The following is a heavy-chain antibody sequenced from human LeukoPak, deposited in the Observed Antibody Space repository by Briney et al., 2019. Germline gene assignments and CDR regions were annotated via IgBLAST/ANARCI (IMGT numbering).Heavy chain of an antibody. Sequence: SETLSLTCTVSGXSVSNVRDSWSWIRQPPGKGLEWIGYIYHSGSTSYNPSLKSRVTISIDTSRNQFSLTLSSVTAADTAIYYCARDLAAGSLDFWGQGILVTVSS. CDR1: GXSVSNVRDS. CDR2: IYHSGST. V-gene: IGHV4-61*01. CDR3: ARDLAAGSLDF. D-gene: IGHD6-13*01. J-gene: IGHJ4*02.